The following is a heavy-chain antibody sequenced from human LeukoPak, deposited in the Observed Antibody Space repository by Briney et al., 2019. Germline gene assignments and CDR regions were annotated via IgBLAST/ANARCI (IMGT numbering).Heavy chain of an antibody. CDR1: SGVSNFYY. Sequence: SETLSLTCTVSSGVSNFYYWTWIRQSPGKGLEWIGNIHTSGSTSYNPSFKGRVTMSIDTSKSQFSLSLTSVTAADTAVHYCARPGQSSWWVYFNYWGQGSLVTVSS. D-gene: IGHD2-15*01. J-gene: IGHJ4*02. V-gene: IGHV4-4*09. CDR3: ARPGQSSWWVYFNY. CDR2: IHTSGST.